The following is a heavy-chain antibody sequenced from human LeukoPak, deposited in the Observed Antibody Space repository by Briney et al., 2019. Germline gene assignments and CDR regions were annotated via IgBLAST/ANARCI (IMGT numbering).Heavy chain of an antibody. Sequence: ASVKVSCKASGYTFTGYYMHWVRQAPGQGLEWMGWINPNSGGTNYAQKLQGRVTMTSDTSISTAYMELSRLRSDDTAVYYCARGGPNYYDSSGAYYYYYMDVWGKETTVTVSS. J-gene: IGHJ6*03. CDR3: ARGGPNYYDSSGAYYYYYMDV. V-gene: IGHV1-2*02. D-gene: IGHD3-22*01. CDR2: INPNSGGT. CDR1: GYTFTGYY.